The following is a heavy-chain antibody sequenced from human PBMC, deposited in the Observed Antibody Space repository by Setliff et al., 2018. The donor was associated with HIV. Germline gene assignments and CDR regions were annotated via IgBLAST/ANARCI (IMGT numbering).Heavy chain of an antibody. CDR2: ISNSSRYY. V-gene: IGHV3-21*01. CDR3: AREVLRGGDDAFGL. CDR1: GFLFNRYS. Sequence: PGGSLRLSCSASGFLFNRYSLNWVRQAPGRGPEWVASISNSSRYYWVKARYGDSVRGRFTISGDYAKNSVYLQMNSLRVEDSAVYYCAREVLRGGDDAFGLWGRGTVVTVSS. J-gene: IGHJ3*01. D-gene: IGHD3-10*01.